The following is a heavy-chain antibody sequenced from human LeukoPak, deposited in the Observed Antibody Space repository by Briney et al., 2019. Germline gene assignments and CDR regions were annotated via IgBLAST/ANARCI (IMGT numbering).Heavy chain of an antibody. CDR1: GFTVSSNE. Sequence: GGSLRLSCAAYGFTVSSNEMSWVRQAPGKGLEWVSSISGGSTYYADSRKGRFTISRDNSKNTLHLQMNSLRAEDTAVYYCARVRPGIAVAGTFDYWGQGTLVTVSS. J-gene: IGHJ4*02. CDR3: ARVRPGIAVAGTFDY. D-gene: IGHD6-19*01. V-gene: IGHV3-38-3*01. CDR2: ISGGST.